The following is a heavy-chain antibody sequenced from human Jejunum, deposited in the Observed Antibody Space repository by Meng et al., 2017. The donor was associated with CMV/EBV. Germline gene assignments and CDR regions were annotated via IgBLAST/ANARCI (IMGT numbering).Heavy chain of an antibody. D-gene: IGHD2-15*01. Sequence: SGYTFTSYYMHWVRQAPGQGLEWMGIINPNGGNTNYAQKFQGRVTMTRDTSTTTVYMELTSLRSEDTAVYYCARDAGRSSNWFDPWGQGTLVTVSS. J-gene: IGHJ5*02. CDR3: ARDAGRSSNWFDP. CDR1: GYTFTSYY. V-gene: IGHV1-46*01. CDR2: INPNGGNT.